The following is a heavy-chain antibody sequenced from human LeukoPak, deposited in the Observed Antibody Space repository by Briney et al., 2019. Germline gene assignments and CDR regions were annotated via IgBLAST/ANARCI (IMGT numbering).Heavy chain of an antibody. CDR2: IKSKTDGGTT. D-gene: IGHD2-15*01. J-gene: IGHJ4*02. CDR3: TTYSGGMDY. CDR1: GFTFTTYA. V-gene: IGHV3-15*01. Sequence: GGSLRLSCAVSGFTFTTYAMTWVRQAPGKGLEWVGRIKSKTDGGTTDYAAPVKGRFTISRDDSKNTLYLQMNSLKTEDTAVYYCTTYSGGMDYWGQGTLVTVSS.